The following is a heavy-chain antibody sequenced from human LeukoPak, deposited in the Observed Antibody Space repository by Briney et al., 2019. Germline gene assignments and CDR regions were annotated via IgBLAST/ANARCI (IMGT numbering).Heavy chain of an antibody. CDR2: IYYSGST. Sequence: SETLSLTCTVSGGSISSYYWSWIRQPPGKGLERIGYIYYSGSTNYNPSLKSRVTISVDTSKNQFSLKLSSVTAADTAVYYCARTVTMVRGGNWFDPWGQGTLVTVSS. V-gene: IGHV4-59*01. CDR3: ARTVTMVRGGNWFDP. CDR1: GGSISSYY. J-gene: IGHJ5*02. D-gene: IGHD3-10*01.